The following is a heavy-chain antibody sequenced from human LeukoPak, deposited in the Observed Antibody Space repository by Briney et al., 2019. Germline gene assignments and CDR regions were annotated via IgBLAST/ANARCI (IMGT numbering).Heavy chain of an antibody. CDR3: AKDGGSDPDSFDI. J-gene: IGHJ3*02. CDR2: IRCDGSNK. D-gene: IGHD2-15*01. Sequence: GGSLRLSCAASGFIFNTYVMHWVRQAPGKGLEWLAFIRCDGSNKNYADSVKGRFTISRDNTKNSLYLQMNSLRAEDTAVYYCAKDGGSDPDSFDIWGQGTMVTVSS. V-gene: IGHV3-30*02. CDR1: GFIFNTYV.